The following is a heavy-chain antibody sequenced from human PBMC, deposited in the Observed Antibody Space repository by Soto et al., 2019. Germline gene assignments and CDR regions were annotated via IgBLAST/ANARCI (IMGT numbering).Heavy chain of an antibody. D-gene: IGHD2-15*01. CDR3: AKGVVVATTYCQH. V-gene: IGHV3-30*18. J-gene: IGHJ1*01. CDR1: GFTFSSYG. CDR2: ISYDGSDK. Sequence: QVQLVESGGGVVQPGRSLRLSCAASGFTFSSYGMHWVRQAPGKGLEWVAVISYDGSDKYYADSVKGRFPISRDNSNNTLYRQMDSLRAEDTAVYYCAKGVVVATTYCQHWGQGTLGTVSS.